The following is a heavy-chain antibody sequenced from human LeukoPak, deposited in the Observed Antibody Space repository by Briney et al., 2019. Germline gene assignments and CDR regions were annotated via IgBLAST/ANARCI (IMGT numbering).Heavy chain of an antibody. V-gene: IGHV3-21*01. J-gene: IGHJ4*02. CDR3: ARGLTIFGVVITYFDY. D-gene: IGHD3-3*01. Sequence: GGSLRLSCAASGFTFSSYSMNWVRQAPGKGLEWVSSISSSSSYIYHADSVKGRFTISRDNAKNSLYLQMNSLRAEDTAVYYCARGLTIFGVVITYFDYWGQGTLVTVSS. CDR2: ISSSSSYI. CDR1: GFTFSSYS.